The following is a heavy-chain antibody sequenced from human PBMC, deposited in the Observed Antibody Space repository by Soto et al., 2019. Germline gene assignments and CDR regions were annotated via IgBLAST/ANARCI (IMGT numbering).Heavy chain of an antibody. CDR3: ARDRNRAAAGYFFDY. Sequence: QVQLVESGGGVVQPGRSLRLSCAASGFTFSSYGMHWVRQAPGKGLEWVAVISDDGRDKHHAGPVKGRFTITRDNSKNTLYLIMDSLRPEDSAVYYCARDRNRAAAGYFFDYWGQGTLVAVSS. CDR1: GFTFSSYG. V-gene: IGHV3-30*03. J-gene: IGHJ4*02. D-gene: IGHD6-13*01. CDR2: ISDDGRDK.